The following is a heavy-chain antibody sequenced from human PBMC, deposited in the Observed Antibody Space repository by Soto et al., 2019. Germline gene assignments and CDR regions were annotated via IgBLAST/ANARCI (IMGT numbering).Heavy chain of an antibody. CDR3: VMVDNFVTPTPQDV. CDR1: GYIFVNYG. Sequence: QVQLVQSGDEVKKPGASVKVSCKASGYIFVNYGIAWVRQAPRQGLEWMGWISPYTGNTHSASKVQGRLTMTTDTSTSTAYMDLRRLTSDDSAVYYCVMVDNFVTPTPQDVWGQGTTVTVSS. D-gene: IGHD3-16*02. J-gene: IGHJ6*02. V-gene: IGHV1-18*01. CDR2: ISPYTGNT.